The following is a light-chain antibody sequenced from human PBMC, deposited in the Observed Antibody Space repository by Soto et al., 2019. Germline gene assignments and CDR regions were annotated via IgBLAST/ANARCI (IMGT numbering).Light chain of an antibody. CDR1: SSDVGGYDY. V-gene: IGLV2-14*01. J-gene: IGLJ1*01. CDR2: EVN. Sequence: QSALTQPAPVSGSPGQSITISCTGTSSDVGGYDYVSWYQLHPGKAPKLMVFEVNNRPSGVSYRFSGSKPGNTASLTISGLQAEDEADYFCSSYSISTAYLFGTGTKVTVL. CDR3: SSYSISTAYL.